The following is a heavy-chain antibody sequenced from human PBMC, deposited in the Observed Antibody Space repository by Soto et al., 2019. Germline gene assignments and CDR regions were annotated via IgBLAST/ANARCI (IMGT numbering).Heavy chain of an antibody. J-gene: IGHJ4*02. D-gene: IGHD4-17*01. CDR2: ISGSGGST. CDR3: AKGPYGDYGYFDD. V-gene: IGHV3-23*01. Sequence: GGSLRLSCAASGLTFSSYDMSWVRQAPGKGLEWVSGISGSGGSTYYADSVKGRFTISRDNSKNTLYLQMNSLRAEDTAVYYWAKGPYGDYGYFDDWGQGTLVTVSS. CDR1: GLTFSSYD.